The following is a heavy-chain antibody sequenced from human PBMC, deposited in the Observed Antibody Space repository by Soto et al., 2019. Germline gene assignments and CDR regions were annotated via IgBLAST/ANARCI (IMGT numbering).Heavy chain of an antibody. J-gene: IGHJ4*02. CDR1: GDSISSRTHY. CDR3: ARHPTALVTGGFDY. D-gene: IGHD5-18*01. Sequence: SETLSLTCTVSGDSISSRTHYWGWIRQPPGKGLEWIGSVSYSGSTYYSPPLKSRLTISVDTSKNQFSLKLSSVTAADTSVYYCARHPTALVTGGFDYLGQGALVTSPQ. V-gene: IGHV4-39*01. CDR2: VSYSGST.